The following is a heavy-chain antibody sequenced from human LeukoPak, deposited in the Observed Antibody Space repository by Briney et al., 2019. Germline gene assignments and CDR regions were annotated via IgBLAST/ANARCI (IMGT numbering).Heavy chain of an antibody. CDR3: ARFRYIGSDLEVFDS. Sequence: GGSLRLSCAASGFTFNNYWFSWVRQSPGKGLEWVAHINQEEGHKYSVDSVKGRFTISSDNARNSLYLQVNGLRAEDTAVYYCARFRYIGSDLEVFDSWGQGTLVTVSS. V-gene: IGHV3-7*01. J-gene: IGHJ4*02. CDR1: GFTFNNYW. CDR2: INQEEGHK. D-gene: IGHD5-12*01.